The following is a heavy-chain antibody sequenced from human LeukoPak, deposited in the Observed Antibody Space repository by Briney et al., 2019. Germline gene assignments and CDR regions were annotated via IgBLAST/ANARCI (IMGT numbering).Heavy chain of an antibody. J-gene: IGHJ3*02. D-gene: IGHD3-16*01. CDR1: GGSFSGYY. CDR3: ASSITFGGVEAFDI. Sequence: PSETLSLTCAVYGGSFSGYYWSWLRQPPGKGLEWIGEINHSGSTNYNPSLKSRVTISVDTSKNQFSLKLSSVTAADTAVYYCASSITFGGVEAFDIWGQGTMVTVSS. V-gene: IGHV4-34*01. CDR2: INHSGST.